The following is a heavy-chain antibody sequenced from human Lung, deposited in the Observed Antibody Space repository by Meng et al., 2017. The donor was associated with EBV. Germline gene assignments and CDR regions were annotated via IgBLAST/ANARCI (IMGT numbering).Heavy chain of an antibody. Sequence: QVLLVQSGAEVKKPGSSVKVSCRSSGGTFNKYGITWVRQAPGQGLEWMGGLIPIFNVAKYAQQFQGRVTISADESTSIAYMELNSLRSDDTAVYFCVFDSQYWGQGSLVTVSS. J-gene: IGHJ4*02. V-gene: IGHV1-69*01. CDR2: LIPIFNVA. CDR3: VFDSQY. CDR1: GGTFNKYG.